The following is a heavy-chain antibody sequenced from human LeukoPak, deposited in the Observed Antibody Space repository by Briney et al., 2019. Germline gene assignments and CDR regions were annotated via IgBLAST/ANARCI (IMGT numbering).Heavy chain of an antibody. CDR2: ISSSSSYI. D-gene: IGHD3-16*02. V-gene: IGHV3-21*01. Sequence: PGGSLRLSCAASGFTFSSYSMNWVRQAPGKGLEWVSSISSSSSYIYYADSVKGRFTISRDNAKNSLYRQMNSLRAEDTAVYYCARDTDSYYDYVWGSYRYPNWFDPWGQGTLVTLSS. CDR3: ARDTDSYYDYVWGSYRYPNWFDP. J-gene: IGHJ5*02. CDR1: GFTFSSYS.